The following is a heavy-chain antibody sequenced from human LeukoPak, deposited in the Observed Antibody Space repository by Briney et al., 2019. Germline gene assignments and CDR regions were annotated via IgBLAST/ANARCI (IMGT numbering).Heavy chain of an antibody. D-gene: IGHD2-15*01. CDR3: ATTPPGAGTLFDY. CDR2: IYSSGST. J-gene: IGHJ4*02. V-gene: IGHV4-59*12. CDR1: SDSINNFY. Sequence: PSETLSLTCTVSSDSINNFYWSWIRQPPGKGLEWIGNIYSSGSTSYSPSLKSRVTISVDTSKNQFPLKLNSVTAADTAVYYCATTPPGAGTLFDYWGQGTLVTVSS.